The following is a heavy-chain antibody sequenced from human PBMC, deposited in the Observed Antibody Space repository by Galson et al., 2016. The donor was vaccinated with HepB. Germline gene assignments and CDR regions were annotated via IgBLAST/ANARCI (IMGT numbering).Heavy chain of an antibody. CDR1: GFTLSDYY. Sequence: SLRLSCAASGFTLSDYYMTWIRHAPGKGLEWVSAISYSSAYTNYADSVKGRFTISRDNAKNSLFLQMNSLRAGDTAVYYCARGPLSRGPNDAFDIWGQGTMVTVSS. V-gene: IGHV3-11*06. CDR2: ISYSSAYT. CDR3: ARGPLSRGPNDAFDI. J-gene: IGHJ3*02. D-gene: IGHD3-10*01.